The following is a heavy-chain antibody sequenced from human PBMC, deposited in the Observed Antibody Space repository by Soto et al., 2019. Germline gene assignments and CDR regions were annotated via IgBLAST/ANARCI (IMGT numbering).Heavy chain of an antibody. CDR3: ARRYGSAIDY. V-gene: IGHV4-59*08. Sequence: QVQLQESGPGLVKPSETLSLTCTVPGGSIRSYYWSWIRQPPGKGLEWIGYIYYSGRTNYNPSLNSRVTISVDTSKNHFSLKLSSVTAADTAVYYCARRYGSAIDYWGQGTLVTVSS. J-gene: IGHJ4*02. D-gene: IGHD1-26*01. CDR2: IYYSGRT. CDR1: GGSIRSYY.